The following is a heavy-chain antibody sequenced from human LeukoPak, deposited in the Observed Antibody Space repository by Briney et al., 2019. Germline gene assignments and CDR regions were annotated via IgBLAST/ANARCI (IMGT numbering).Heavy chain of an antibody. CDR3: ARSEPPYYYGSGSYYKGDSWFDP. CDR1: GGSISSYY. CDR2: IYYSGRT. D-gene: IGHD3-10*01. V-gene: IGHV4-59*01. J-gene: IGHJ5*02. Sequence: SETLSLTCTVSGGSISSYYWSWIRQPPGKGLEWIGYIYYSGRTNYNPSLKSRVTISVDTSKNQFSLKLSSVTAADTAVYYCARSEPPYYYGSGSYYKGDSWFDPWGQGTLVTVSS.